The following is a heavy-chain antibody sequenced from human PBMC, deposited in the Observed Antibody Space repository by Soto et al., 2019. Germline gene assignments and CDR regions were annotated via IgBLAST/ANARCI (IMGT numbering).Heavy chain of an antibody. Sequence: QVQLQESGPGLVKPSQTLSLTCTVSGGSISNGYYYWSWVRQNPGKGLEWIGHIYHSGRTYYNPSLKTRVPRSVDTSTNQFSLNLSSVTAADTAVYYCARWVEVSLDHFGSWGQGTPVTVSS. J-gene: IGHJ4*02. V-gene: IGHV4-31*03. CDR2: IYHSGRT. D-gene: IGHD2-15*01. CDR3: ARWVEVSLDHFGS. CDR1: GGSISNGYYY.